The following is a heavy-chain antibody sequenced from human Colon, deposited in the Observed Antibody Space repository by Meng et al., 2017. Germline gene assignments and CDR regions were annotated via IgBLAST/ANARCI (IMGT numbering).Heavy chain of an antibody. CDR3: GSTAIPYCPIHY. D-gene: IGHD2-21*01. J-gene: IGHJ4*02. Sequence: QMQRREAGPGLVKPSGTLSLTCAVSGGSLSTTNWWPWFRQSPGKGLECIGEIAHTGRTNYNRTPKSRVTVSMDKSKTHFSLNVTSVTAAATAVYYCGSTAIPYCPIHYCGQGTRVTVSS. CDR2: IAHTGRT. CDR1: GGSLSTTNW. V-gene: IGHV4-4*02.